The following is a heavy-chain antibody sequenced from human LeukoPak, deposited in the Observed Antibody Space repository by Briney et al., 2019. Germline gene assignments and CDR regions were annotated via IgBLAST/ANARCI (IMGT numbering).Heavy chain of an antibody. CDR3: ARAESAAAGTSFDY. J-gene: IGHJ4*02. CDR1: GFTFSDYY. CDR2: ISSGSTI. V-gene: IGHV3-11*01. Sequence: GGSLRLSCAASGFTFSDYYMSWIRQAPGKGLEWVSYISSGSTIYYSDSVKGRFTISRDNAKNSLYLQMNSLRAEDTALYYCARAESAAAGTSFDYWGQGTLVTVSS. D-gene: IGHD6-13*01.